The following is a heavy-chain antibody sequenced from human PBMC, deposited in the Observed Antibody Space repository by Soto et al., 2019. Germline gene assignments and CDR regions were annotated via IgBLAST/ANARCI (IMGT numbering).Heavy chain of an antibody. CDR3: AGADVYEPTGRYFDY. V-gene: IGHV3-74*01. J-gene: IGHJ4*02. CDR1: GFTFTNYW. Sequence: PGGSLRLSCAASGFTFTNYWMHWVRQVPGKGLVWVSRIDGVGTGTSYSDSVRGRFTISRDNAENTLYLQMNSLRAEDTAVYYCAGADVYEPTGRYFDYWGQGTLVTVSS. D-gene: IGHD3-16*01. CDR2: IDGVGTGT.